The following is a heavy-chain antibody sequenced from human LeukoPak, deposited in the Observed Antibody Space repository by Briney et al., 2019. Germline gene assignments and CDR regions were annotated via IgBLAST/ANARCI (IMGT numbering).Heavy chain of an antibody. CDR2: IYWDDDK. Sequence: ESGPTLVKPTQTLTLTCTFSGLSLSTSGVGVGWIRQPPGKALEWLALIYWDDDKRYSPSLKSRLTITKHTSKNQVVLTMTNMDPVDTATYYCAHRRAVSGFLEWLFDAFDIWGQGTMVTVSS. D-gene: IGHD3-3*01. V-gene: IGHV2-5*02. J-gene: IGHJ3*02. CDR3: AHRRAVSGFLEWLFDAFDI. CDR1: GLSLSTSGVG.